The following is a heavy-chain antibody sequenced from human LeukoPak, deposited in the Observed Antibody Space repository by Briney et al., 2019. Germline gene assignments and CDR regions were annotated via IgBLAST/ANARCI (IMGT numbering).Heavy chain of an antibody. CDR2: IRDDGSNK. Sequence: PGGSLRLSCAASGFTFSSYAMHWVRQAPGKGLEWVAFIRDDGSNKYYADSVKGRFTISRDNSKNTLYLQMNSLRAEDTAIYYCATYRQVLLPFESWGQGTLVTVSS. CDR3: ATYRQVLLPFES. V-gene: IGHV3-30*02. D-gene: IGHD2-8*02. CDR1: GFTFSSYA. J-gene: IGHJ4*02.